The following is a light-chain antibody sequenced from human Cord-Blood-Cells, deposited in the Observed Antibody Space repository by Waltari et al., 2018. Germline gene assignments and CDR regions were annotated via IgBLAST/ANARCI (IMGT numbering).Light chain of an antibody. Sequence: SYVLTQPPSVSVAPGKTARITCGGNNIGSKSVHWYQQKPGQDPVLVIYYDSARPSGIPERFSGSNSGNTATLTISRVEAGDEADYYCQVWDSSSDHPVFGGGTKLTVL. V-gene: IGLV3-21*04. CDR1: NIGSKS. CDR3: QVWDSSSDHPV. CDR2: YDS. J-gene: IGLJ3*02.